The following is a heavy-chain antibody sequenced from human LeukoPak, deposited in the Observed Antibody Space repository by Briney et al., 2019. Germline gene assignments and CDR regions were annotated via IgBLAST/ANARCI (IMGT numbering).Heavy chain of an antibody. CDR1: GGSISSYY. V-gene: IGHV4-59*01. J-gene: IGHJ3*02. CDR2: IYYSGST. CDR3: ARRVVVVSANDKSDSFDM. D-gene: IGHD2-15*01. Sequence: SETLSLTCTVSGGSISSYYWSWIRQPPGEGLEWIGYIYYSGSTNYNPSLKSRVTISLDTSKNQFSLKLSSVTAADTAVCYCARRVVVVSANDKSDSFDMWGQGTVVTVSS.